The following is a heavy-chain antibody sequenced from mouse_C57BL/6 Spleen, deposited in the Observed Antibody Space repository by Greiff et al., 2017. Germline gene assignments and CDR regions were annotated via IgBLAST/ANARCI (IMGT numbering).Heavy chain of an antibody. CDR1: GFSLTSYG. CDR2: IWSGGST. V-gene: IGHV2-2*01. Sequence: QVQLKESGPGLVQPSQSLSITCTVSGFSLTSYGVHWVRQSPGKGLEWLGVIWSGGSTDYNAAFISRLSISKDNSKSQVFFKMNSLQADDTAIYYCARTPFITTVVVYWYFDVWGTGTTVTVSS. D-gene: IGHD1-1*01. J-gene: IGHJ1*03. CDR3: ARTPFITTVVVYWYFDV.